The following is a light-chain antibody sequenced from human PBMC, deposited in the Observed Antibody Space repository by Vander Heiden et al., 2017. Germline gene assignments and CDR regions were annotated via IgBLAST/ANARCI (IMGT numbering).Light chain of an antibody. CDR3: QQSYRTPHT. CDR2: SAS. V-gene: IGKV1-39*01. J-gene: IGKJ2*01. Sequence: DIQMTQPPSSLSASVGDRVTITCRASQNISNYLNWYQQKPGQAPKLLIYSASSLQSGVPSRFSGSGSGTDFTLTISSLQPEDFATYYCQQSYRTPHTFGQGTKLEIK. CDR1: QNISNY.